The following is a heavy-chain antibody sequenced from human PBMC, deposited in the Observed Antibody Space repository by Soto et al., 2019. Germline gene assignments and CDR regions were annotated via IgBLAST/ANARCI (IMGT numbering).Heavy chain of an antibody. CDR1: GYTFTNYG. D-gene: IGHD1-7*01. CDR2: ISAYNGNT. J-gene: IGHJ6*02. V-gene: IGHV1-18*01. CDR3: ARVWVGTTFAYYFGMDV. Sequence: QVQLVQSGAEVKKPGASVKVSCKASGYTFTNYGINWVRQAPGQGLEWMGWISAYNGNTNYAQKLQGRVTMTTDTSTSTAYMDLRSLRSDDTSVYYCARVWVGTTFAYYFGMDVWGQGTTVAVSS.